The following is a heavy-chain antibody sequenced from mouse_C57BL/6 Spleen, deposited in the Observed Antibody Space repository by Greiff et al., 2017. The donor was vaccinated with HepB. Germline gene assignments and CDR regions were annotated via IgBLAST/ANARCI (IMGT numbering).Heavy chain of an antibody. Sequence: QVQLQQSGAELVRPGASVTLSCKASGYTFTDYEMHWVKQTPVHGLEWIGAIDPETGGTAYNQKFKGKAILTADKSSSTAYMKLRSLTSEDSAVYYCTRYYGSSVYWYFDVWGTGTTVTVSS. CDR3: TRYYGSSVYWYFDV. CDR2: IDPETGGT. D-gene: IGHD1-1*01. V-gene: IGHV1-15*01. CDR1: GYTFTDYE. J-gene: IGHJ1*03.